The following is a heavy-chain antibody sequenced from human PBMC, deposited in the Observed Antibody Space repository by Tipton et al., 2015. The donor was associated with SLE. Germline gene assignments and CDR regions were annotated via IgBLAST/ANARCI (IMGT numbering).Heavy chain of an antibody. V-gene: IGHV4-39*02. J-gene: IGHJ4*02. CDR1: GVSISSSSYY. D-gene: IGHD2-21*01. CDR2: VYYSGST. CDR3: AREIVGINIFGY. Sequence: TLSLTCTVSGVSISSSSYYWAWIRQPPGKGLEWIGSVYYSGSTYYSPSLKSRVTISVDTSKNQFSLNLSSVTAADTAVYYCAREIVGINIFGYWGQGSLVTVSS.